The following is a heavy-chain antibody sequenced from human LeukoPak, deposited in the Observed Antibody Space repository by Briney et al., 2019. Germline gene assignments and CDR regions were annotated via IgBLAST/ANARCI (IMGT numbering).Heavy chain of an antibody. CDR2: INPNIGGT. V-gene: IGHV1-2*02. D-gene: IGHD3-10*01. Sequence: ASVKVSCKASGFTFTAYYMHWVRQAPGQGLEWMGWINPNIGGTNYPQKFQGRVTMTLDTSISTAYMELSRLTSDDTAVYYCARDGDSAYGSRSQYYYDYYMDVWGKRTTVTVSS. CDR1: GFTFTAYY. J-gene: IGHJ6*03. CDR3: ARDGDSAYGSRSQYYYDYYMDV.